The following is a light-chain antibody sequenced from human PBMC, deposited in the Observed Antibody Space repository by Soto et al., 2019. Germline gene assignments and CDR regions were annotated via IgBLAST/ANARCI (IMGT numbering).Light chain of an antibody. Sequence: TQSPGTLSMSPGERSILSCRASQSLTTNLAWYQQKPGQAPRLLIHDASTRATGIPARFSGSGSGTEFTLTITSLQPDDFATYYCQQYDSYAWTFDQGTKVDIK. CDR2: DAS. CDR3: QQYDSYAWT. V-gene: IGKV3-15*01. CDR1: QSLTTN. J-gene: IGKJ1*01.